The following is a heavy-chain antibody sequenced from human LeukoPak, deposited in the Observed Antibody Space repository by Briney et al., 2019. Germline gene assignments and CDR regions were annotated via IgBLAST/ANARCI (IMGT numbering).Heavy chain of an antibody. CDR1: GGSISSYY. CDR3: ARTRYMDV. J-gene: IGHJ6*03. CDR2: INHSGST. V-gene: IGHV4-34*01. Sequence: SETLSLTCTVSGGSISSYYWSWIRQPPGKGLEWIGEINHSGSTNYNPSLKSRVTISVDTSKNQFSLKLSSVTAADTAVYYCARTRYMDVWGKGTTVTVSS.